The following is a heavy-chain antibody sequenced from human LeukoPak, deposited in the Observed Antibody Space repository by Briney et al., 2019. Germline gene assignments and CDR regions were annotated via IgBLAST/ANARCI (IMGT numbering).Heavy chain of an antibody. CDR2: IYYSGST. CDR3: ARGSSSRPYWFDP. V-gene: IGHV4-39*07. J-gene: IGHJ5*02. CDR1: GGSISSSSYY. D-gene: IGHD6-13*01. Sequence: SETLSLTCSVSGGSISSSSYYWGWIRQPPGKGLEWIGSIYYSGSTYYNPSLKSRVTISVDRSKNQFSLKLSSVTAADTAVYYCARGSSSRPYWFDPWGQGTLVTVSS.